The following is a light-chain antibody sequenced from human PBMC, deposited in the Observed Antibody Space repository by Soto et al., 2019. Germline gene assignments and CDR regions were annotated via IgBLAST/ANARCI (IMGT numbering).Light chain of an antibody. CDR3: SSYTSSSTWV. CDR2: DVS. CDR1: SSDVGGYNY. J-gene: IGLJ3*02. Sequence: QSVLTQPASVSGSPGQSITISCTGTSSDVGGYNYVSWYQQHPGKAPKLMIYDVSNRPSGVFNRFSGSKSGNTASLTISGLQAEDEADSYCSSYTSSSTWVFGGGTKLTVL. V-gene: IGLV2-14*01.